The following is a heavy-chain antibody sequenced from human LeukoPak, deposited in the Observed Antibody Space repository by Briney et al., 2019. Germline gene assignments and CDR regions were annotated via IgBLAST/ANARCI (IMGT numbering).Heavy chain of an antibody. V-gene: IGHV3-30*03. CDR1: GFTFSSYS. J-gene: IGHJ4*02. CDR3: ASSRAYFDY. CDR2: ISYDGSNK. Sequence: GGSLRLSCAASGFTFSSYSMNWVRQAPGKGLEWVAVISYDGSNKYYADSVKGRFTISRDNSKNTLYLQMNSLRAEDTAVYYCASSRAYFDYWGQGTLVTVSS. D-gene: IGHD2-2*01.